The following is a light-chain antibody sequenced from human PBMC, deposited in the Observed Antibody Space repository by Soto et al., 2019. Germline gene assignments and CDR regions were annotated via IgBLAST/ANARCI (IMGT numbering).Light chain of an antibody. Sequence: QSVLTQPASVSGSPGQSITISCTGTSSDVGGYNYVSWYQQHPGKAPKLMIYEVSNRPSGVPDRFSGSKSGTSASLAITGLQAEDEGDYYCQSYDSTLSARYVFGTGT. CDR3: QSYDSTLSARYV. CDR2: EVS. J-gene: IGLJ1*01. CDR1: SSDVGGYNY. V-gene: IGLV2-14*01.